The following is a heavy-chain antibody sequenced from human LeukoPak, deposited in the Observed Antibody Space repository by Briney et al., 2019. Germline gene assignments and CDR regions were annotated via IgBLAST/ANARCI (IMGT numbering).Heavy chain of an antibody. V-gene: IGHV1-2*02. Sequence: ASVKVSCKASGYFFPDYYIHWVRQAPGQGLEWIGWINPKSVDTNYAQKFRGRVTITTDTSSSTAYMGLHSLASGDTAVYFCASQFFREDSTYYYLLEFWGQGTLVTVSS. CDR2: INPKSVDT. J-gene: IGHJ4*02. CDR1: GYFFPDYY. D-gene: IGHD4-4*01. CDR3: ASQFFREDSTYYYLLEF.